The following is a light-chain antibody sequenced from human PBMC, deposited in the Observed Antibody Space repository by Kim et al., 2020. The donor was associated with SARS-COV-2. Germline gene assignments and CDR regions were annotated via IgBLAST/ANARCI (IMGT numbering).Light chain of an antibody. V-gene: IGLV2-14*03. CDR2: DVS. Sequence: GQSITVSCPGTSSDVGGYNYVSWYQHHPDKDPKLMIYDVSNRPSGVSNRFSGSKSGNTASLTISGLRAEDEADYYCSSYTSSSTYVFGTGTKGTVL. CDR3: SSYTSSSTYV. CDR1: SSDVGGYNY. J-gene: IGLJ1*01.